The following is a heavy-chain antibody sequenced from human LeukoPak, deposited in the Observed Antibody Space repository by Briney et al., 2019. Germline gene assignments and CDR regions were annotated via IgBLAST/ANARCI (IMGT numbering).Heavy chain of an antibody. CDR1: GYPFRSYG. J-gene: IGHJ5*02. Sequence: GGSLRLSCAASGYPFRSYGMHWVRQAPGKGLEWVGDISYDGSNKYYTDSVKGRFTIYRDNSKNTLYLHMRSLRAEETAVYYCARVLAVQVRWFDAWSQGTLVTV. CDR2: ISYDGSNK. V-gene: IGHV3-30*03. D-gene: IGHD6-19*01. CDR3: ARVLAVQVRWFDA.